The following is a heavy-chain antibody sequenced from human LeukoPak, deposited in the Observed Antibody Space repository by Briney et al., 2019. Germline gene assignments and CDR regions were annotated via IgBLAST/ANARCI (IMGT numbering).Heavy chain of an antibody. CDR3: ARDNSSGWYKNGWYFDL. CDR2: IYYSGST. D-gene: IGHD6-19*01. J-gene: IGHJ2*01. Sequence: SQTLSLTCTVSGGSISSGDYYWSWIRQPPGKGLEWIGYIYYSGSTYYNPSLKSRVTISVDTSKTQFSLKLSSVTAADTAVYYCARDNSSGWYKNGWYFDLWGRGTLVTVSS. CDR1: GGSISSGDYY. V-gene: IGHV4-30-4*08.